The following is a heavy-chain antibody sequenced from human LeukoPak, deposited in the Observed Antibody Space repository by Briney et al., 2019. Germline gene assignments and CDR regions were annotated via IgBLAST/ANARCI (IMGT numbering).Heavy chain of an antibody. Sequence: GGSLRLSCAASGFTFDDYAMHWVRQAPGKGLEWVSGISWNSGSIGYADSVKGRFTISRDNARNSLYLQMNSLRAEDTALYYCAKDTGSYYYYGMDVWGQGTTVTVSS. CDR1: GFTFDDYA. CDR2: ISWNSGSI. J-gene: IGHJ6*02. CDR3: AKDTGSYYYYGMDV. V-gene: IGHV3-9*01. D-gene: IGHD1-1*01.